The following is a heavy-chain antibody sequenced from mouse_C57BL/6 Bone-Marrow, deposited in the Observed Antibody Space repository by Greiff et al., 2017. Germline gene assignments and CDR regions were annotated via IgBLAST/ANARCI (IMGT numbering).Heavy chain of an antibody. J-gene: IGHJ3*01. CDR2: IYPGDGDT. Sequence: VHLVESGAELVKPAASVKISCKASGYAFSSYWMNWVKQRPGKSLEWIGQIYPGDGDTNYNGKFKGKATLTADKSSSTAYMQLSSLTSDDSAVYFCARGAYWGQGTLVTVSA. V-gene: IGHV1-80*01. CDR1: GYAFSSYW. CDR3: ARGAY.